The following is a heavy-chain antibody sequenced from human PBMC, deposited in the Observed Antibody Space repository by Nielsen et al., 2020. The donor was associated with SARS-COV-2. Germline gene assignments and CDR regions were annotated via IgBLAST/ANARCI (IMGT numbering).Heavy chain of an antibody. Sequence: SETLSLTCAVYGGSFSGYYWSWIRQPPGKGLEWIGEINHSGSTNYNPSLKSRVTISVDTSKNQFSLKLSSVTAEDTAVYYCARDNSGSNYWGQGTLVTVSS. D-gene: IGHD1-26*01. J-gene: IGHJ4*02. CDR1: GGSFSGYY. CDR3: ARDNSGSNY. V-gene: IGHV4-34*01. CDR2: INHSGST.